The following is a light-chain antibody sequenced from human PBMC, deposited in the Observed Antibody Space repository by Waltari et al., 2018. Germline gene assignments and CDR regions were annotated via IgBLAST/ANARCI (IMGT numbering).Light chain of an antibody. Sequence: DIQMTQSPSTLSASVGDKVIISCRASQSITTSLAWYQQKPGKAPDVLIYGASNLESGVPSRFSGSGSGTEFTLTISSLQPDDFATYYCQQYNSYPYTFGQGTKLEIK. J-gene: IGKJ2*01. CDR3: QQYNSYPYT. CDR2: GAS. CDR1: QSITTS. V-gene: IGKV1-5*03.